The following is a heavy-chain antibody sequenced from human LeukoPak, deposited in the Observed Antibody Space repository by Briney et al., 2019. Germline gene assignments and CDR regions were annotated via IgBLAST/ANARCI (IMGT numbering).Heavy chain of an antibody. Sequence: SETLSLTCTISAASISSSSHHWGWIRQSPGKGLEWIVSIYYGQTIYYNPSLNSRVTISVFTSKAQLPLQLTSVTAADTAVYYCVRHDGRGGGTMGAFDSWGQGSLVTVSS. CDR1: AASISSSSHH. J-gene: IGHJ5*01. CDR2: IYYGQTI. D-gene: IGHD4-23*01. V-gene: IGHV4-39*01. CDR3: VRHDGRGGGTMGAFDS.